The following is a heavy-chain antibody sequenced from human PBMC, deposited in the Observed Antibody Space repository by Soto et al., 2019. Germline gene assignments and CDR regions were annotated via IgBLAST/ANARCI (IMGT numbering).Heavy chain of an antibody. J-gene: IGHJ6*02. V-gene: IGHV5-51*01. Sequence: GESLKISCKGFGTSFTNYWIAWVRHMPGKGLEWMGIIYPGDSNTRYSPSFQGQVTISADKSISTAYLQWSSLKASDTAMYYCATLEATTNYFYFGMDVWGQGTTVTVSS. CDR1: GTSFTNYW. CDR2: IYPGDSNT. D-gene: IGHD1-1*01. CDR3: ATLEATTNYFYFGMDV.